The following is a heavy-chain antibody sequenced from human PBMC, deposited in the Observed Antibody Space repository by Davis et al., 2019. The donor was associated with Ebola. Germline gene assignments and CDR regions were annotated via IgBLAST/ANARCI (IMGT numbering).Heavy chain of an antibody. D-gene: IGHD3-9*01. V-gene: IGHV1-46*01. CDR3: ARALDISPRPFDY. CDR2: INPTDAST. Sequence: ASVKVSCKASGYTFTSYYLHWVRQTPGQGLEWVAIINPTDASTRYAQNFQGRVTVTRDTSTSTVYMALTSLRSEDTAMFYCARALDISPRPFDYWGQGTLVTVSS. J-gene: IGHJ4*02. CDR1: GYTFTSYY.